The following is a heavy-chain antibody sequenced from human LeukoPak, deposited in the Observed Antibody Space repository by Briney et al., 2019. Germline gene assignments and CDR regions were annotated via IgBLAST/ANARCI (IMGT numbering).Heavy chain of an antibody. Sequence: SQTLSLTCTVSGGSISSGSYYWSWIRQPAGKGLEWIGRIYTSGSTNYNPSLKSRVTISVDTSKNQFSLKLSSVTAADTAVYYCAREYVEYSSSFAFDIWGQGTMVTVSS. CDR1: GGSISSGSYY. V-gene: IGHV4-61*02. CDR2: IYTSGST. CDR3: AREYVEYSSSFAFDI. D-gene: IGHD6-6*01. J-gene: IGHJ3*02.